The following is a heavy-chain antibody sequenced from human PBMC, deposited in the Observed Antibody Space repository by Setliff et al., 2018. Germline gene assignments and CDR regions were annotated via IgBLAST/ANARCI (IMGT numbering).Heavy chain of an antibody. V-gene: IGHV4-31*03. CDR1: GGSISSGGYY. CDR3: ARGLGIVVVPAAIGCWFDP. J-gene: IGHJ5*02. CDR2: IYYSGST. Sequence: LSLTCTVSGGSISSGGYYWSWIRQHPGKGPEWIGYIYYSGSTYYNPSLKSRVTISVDTSKNQFSLKLSSVTAADTAVYYCARGLGIVVVPAAIGCWFDPWGQGTLVTVSS. D-gene: IGHD2-2*03.